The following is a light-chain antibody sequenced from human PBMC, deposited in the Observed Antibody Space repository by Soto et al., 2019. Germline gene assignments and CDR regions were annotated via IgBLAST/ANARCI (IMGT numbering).Light chain of an antibody. J-gene: IGKJ5*01. Sequence: DIQMTQSPSSLSASVGDRVTITCRASQSISNSLNWYQQKPGKAPKLLIFAASSLQRGVPSRFSGSGSGTDFTLTISSLQPEDFATYFCQQSYSSSITFGQGTRLEIK. CDR1: QSISNS. V-gene: IGKV1-39*01. CDR2: AAS. CDR3: QQSYSSSIT.